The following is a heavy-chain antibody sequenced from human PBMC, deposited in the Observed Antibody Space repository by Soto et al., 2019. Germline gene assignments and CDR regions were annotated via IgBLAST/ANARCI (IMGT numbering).Heavy chain of an antibody. J-gene: IGHJ6*02. Sequence: SETLSLTCAVYGGCFSGYYWSWIRQPPGKGLEWIGEINHSGSTNYNPSLKSRVTISVDTSKNQFSLKLSSVTAADTAVYYCARVSSRPSPASQSPYYYYGMDVCGQGPTVTVSS. CDR3: ARVSSRPSPASQSPYYYYGMDV. CDR1: GGCFSGYY. D-gene: IGHD2-2*01. CDR2: INHSGST. V-gene: IGHV4-34*01.